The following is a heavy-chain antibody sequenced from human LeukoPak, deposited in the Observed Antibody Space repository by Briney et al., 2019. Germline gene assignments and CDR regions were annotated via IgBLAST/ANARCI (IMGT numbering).Heavy chain of an antibody. Sequence: SETLSLTCTVSGGSISSYYWSWIRQPPGKGLEWIGYIYNSGNTNYNPSLKSRVTISVDTSKNQLSLKLSSVTAADTAVYYCARGQSSGWYHGDNWGQGTLVTVSP. CDR1: GGSISSYY. J-gene: IGHJ4*02. CDR2: IYNSGNT. CDR3: ARGQSSGWYHGDN. V-gene: IGHV4-59*01. D-gene: IGHD6-19*01.